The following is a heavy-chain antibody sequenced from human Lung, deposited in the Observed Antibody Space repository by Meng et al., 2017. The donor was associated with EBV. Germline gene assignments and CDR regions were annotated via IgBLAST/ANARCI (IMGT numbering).Heavy chain of an antibody. CDR3: ARRAVSFFDH. V-gene: IGHV4-39*01. Sequence: QLQLQASAPGSVKPSATLSLTCIGSDDSIANDNYFWDWIRQPPGKGLEWIGSIHHGGSTYYNPSLKSRLTISADTSKNQFSLKLSSVTAADTAVYYCARRAVSFFDHWGQGTLVTVSS. CDR2: IHHGGST. D-gene: IGHD1-26*01. J-gene: IGHJ4*02. CDR1: DDSIANDNYF.